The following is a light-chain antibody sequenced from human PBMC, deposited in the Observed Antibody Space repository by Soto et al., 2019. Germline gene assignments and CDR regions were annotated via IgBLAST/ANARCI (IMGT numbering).Light chain of an antibody. J-gene: IGKJ1*01. Sequence: PGERVTLSCRASQSVSSSYLTWYQQKPGQAPRLLIYGASTRATSIPARFSGSWSGTDFTLTISSLQPEDFAVYYCQQDYNLPPWTFGQGTKVEIK. V-gene: IGKV3D-7*01. CDR3: QQDYNLPPWT. CDR2: GAS. CDR1: QSVSSSY.